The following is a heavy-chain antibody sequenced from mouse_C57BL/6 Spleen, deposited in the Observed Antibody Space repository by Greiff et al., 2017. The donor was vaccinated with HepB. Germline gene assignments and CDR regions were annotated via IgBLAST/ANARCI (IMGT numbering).Heavy chain of an antibody. Sequence: VQLQQSGPELVKPGASVKIPCKASGYTFTHYNMDWVKQSHGKSLEWIGDINPNNGGTIYNQKFKGKATLTVDKSSSTAYMELRSLTSEDTAVYYCARRTYYGNSYYFDYWGQGTTLTVSS. V-gene: IGHV1-18*01. D-gene: IGHD2-10*01. CDR3: ARRTYYGNSYYFDY. J-gene: IGHJ2*01. CDR1: GYTFTHYN. CDR2: INPNNGGT.